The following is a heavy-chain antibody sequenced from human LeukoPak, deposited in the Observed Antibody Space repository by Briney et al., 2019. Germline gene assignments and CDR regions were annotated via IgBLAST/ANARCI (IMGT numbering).Heavy chain of an antibody. J-gene: IGHJ4*02. D-gene: IGHD3-16*02. V-gene: IGHV3-7*01. CDR3: ARDFFAFGGVIALLDY. CDR1: GFTFSSCW. CDR2: IKLDGSEK. Sequence: GGSLRLSCAASGFTFSSCWMSWVRPAPGKGLEWVANIKLDGSEKYYVDSVKGRFTISRDNAKKSLYLQMNSLRDEDTAVYYCARDFFAFGGVIALLDYWGQGTLVTVSS.